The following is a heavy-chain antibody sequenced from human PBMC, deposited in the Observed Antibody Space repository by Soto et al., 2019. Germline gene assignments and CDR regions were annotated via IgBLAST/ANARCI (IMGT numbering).Heavy chain of an antibody. V-gene: IGHV4-30-4*01. CDR2: IYYSGST. D-gene: IGHD3-22*01. CDR1: GGSISSGDYY. Sequence: SETLSLTCTVSGGSISSGDYYWIWIRHPPGKGLEWIGYIYYSGSTYYNPSLKSRVTISVDTSKNQFSLKLSSVTAADTAVYYCARVDYYDSSGYRDYWGQGTLVTVSS. CDR3: ARVDYYDSSGYRDY. J-gene: IGHJ4*02.